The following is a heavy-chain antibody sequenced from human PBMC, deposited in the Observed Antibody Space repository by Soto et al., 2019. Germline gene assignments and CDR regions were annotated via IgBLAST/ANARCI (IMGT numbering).Heavy chain of an antibody. CDR2: LKEDGSEE. CDR3: ARGDIVVVTAPDL. D-gene: IGHD2-21*02. V-gene: IGHV3-7*03. J-gene: IGHJ4*02. Sequence: VQLLESGGNSVQPGGSLRLSCATSGFTFNLYWMNWVRQAPGKGLEWVAKLKEDGSEEYYVDSVKGRFTISRDNAKNSLYLQMTSLRVDDTAVYYCARGDIVVVTAPDLWGQGTLVTVSS. CDR1: GFTFNLYW.